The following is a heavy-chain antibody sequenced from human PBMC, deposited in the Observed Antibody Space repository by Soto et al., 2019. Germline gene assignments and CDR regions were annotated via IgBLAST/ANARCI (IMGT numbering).Heavy chain of an antibody. D-gene: IGHD3-3*01. CDR1: GGTSTRYA. CDR3: NRGSEYDFWSGYL. CDR2: IVPMFGTS. J-gene: IGHJ4*02. Sequence: ERLVQSGAEVRKPGSSVKVSCKVTGGTSTRYAINWVRQAPGQGLKWMGGIVPMFGTSKYAQKFQGRVTITADTSTNIAYMELRSLRSEDTAVYYCNRGSEYDFWSGYLWGQGTLVSVSS. V-gene: IGHV1-69*06.